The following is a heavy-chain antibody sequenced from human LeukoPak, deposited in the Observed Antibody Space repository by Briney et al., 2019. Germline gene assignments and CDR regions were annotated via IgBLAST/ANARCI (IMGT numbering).Heavy chain of an antibody. CDR1: GFTFSSYN. CDR3: ARESLFNANFDAFDL. D-gene: IGHD4/OR15-4a*01. Sequence: GGSLRLSCAASGFTFSSYNMNWVRQAPGKGLEWVSYISNDSRYRYYGDSLEGRFTISRDNAKNSLFLQMNSPRAEDTAIYYCARESLFNANFDAFDLWGQGTMVTVSS. J-gene: IGHJ3*01. V-gene: IGHV3-21*01. CDR2: ISNDSRYR.